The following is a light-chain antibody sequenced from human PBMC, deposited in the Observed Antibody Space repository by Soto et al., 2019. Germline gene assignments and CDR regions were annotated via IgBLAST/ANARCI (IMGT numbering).Light chain of an antibody. CDR1: SSNIGAGYD. J-gene: IGLJ1*01. Sequence: QSALTQPPSVSGAPGQRVTISCTGSSSNIGAGYDVHWYQQLPGTAPKLLIYGNSNRPSGVPDRFSGSKSGTSASLAITGLQAEDEADYYCQSYDSSLSAWVFGTGTKVTV. V-gene: IGLV1-40*01. CDR3: QSYDSSLSAWV. CDR2: GNS.